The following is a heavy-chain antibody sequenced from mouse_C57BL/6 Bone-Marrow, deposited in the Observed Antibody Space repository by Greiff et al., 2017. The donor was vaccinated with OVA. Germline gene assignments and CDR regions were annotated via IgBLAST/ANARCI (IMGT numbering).Heavy chain of an antibody. CDR1: GYTFTSYW. CDR3: ARTPYYSNYDAMDY. Sequence: QVQLKQPGTELVKPGASVKLSCKASGYTFTSYWMHLVMQRPGQGLEWIGNINPSNGGTNYNEKFKSKATLTVDKSSSTAYMQLSSLTSEDSAVYYCARTPYYSNYDAMDYWGQGTSVTVSS. V-gene: IGHV1-53*01. D-gene: IGHD2-5*01. CDR2: INPSNGGT. J-gene: IGHJ4*01.